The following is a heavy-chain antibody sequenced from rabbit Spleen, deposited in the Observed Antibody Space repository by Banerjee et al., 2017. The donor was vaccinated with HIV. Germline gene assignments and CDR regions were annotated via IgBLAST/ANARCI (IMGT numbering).Heavy chain of an antibody. D-gene: IGHD1-1*01. J-gene: IGHJ4*01. Sequence: QSLEESGGDLVKPGASLTLTCKASGFDFTSTYYMCWVRQAPGKGLELIACIDISSVSTDYASWVNGRFTISKTSSTTVDLKMTSLTAADTATYFCARDLDGIIGWNFGWWGPGTLVTVS. CDR3: ARDLDGIIGWNFGW. CDR1: GFDFTSTYY. V-gene: IGHV1S40*01. CDR2: IDISSVST.